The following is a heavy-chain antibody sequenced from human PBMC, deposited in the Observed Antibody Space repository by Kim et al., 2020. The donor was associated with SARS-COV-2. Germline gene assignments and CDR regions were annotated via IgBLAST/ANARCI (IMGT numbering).Heavy chain of an antibody. J-gene: IGHJ4*02. CDR3: AKDYGIDIIAAAGTVDY. D-gene: IGHD6-13*01. Sequence: KGRFTISRDNSKNTLYLQMNSLRAEDTAVYYCAKDYGIDIIAAAGTVDYWDQGTLVTVSS. V-gene: IGHV3-23*01.